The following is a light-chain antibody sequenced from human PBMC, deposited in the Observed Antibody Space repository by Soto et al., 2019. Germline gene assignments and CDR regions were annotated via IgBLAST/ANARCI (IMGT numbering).Light chain of an antibody. V-gene: IGLV2-14*03. CDR2: DVI. J-gene: IGLJ1*01. Sequence: QSALTQPASVSGSPGQSITISCSGTNTDVGAYDYVSWYQQHPGKAPKLILYDVINRPSGVSDRFSGSKSGNTASLTISGLQAEDEADYYCSSYTSSNTHVFGTGTKLTVL. CDR3: SSYTSSNTHV. CDR1: NTDVGAYDY.